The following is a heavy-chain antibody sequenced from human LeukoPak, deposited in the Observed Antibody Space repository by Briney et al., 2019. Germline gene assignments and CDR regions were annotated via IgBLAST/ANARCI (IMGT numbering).Heavy chain of an antibody. CDR3: AKQLIGLIAATLH. J-gene: IGHJ4*02. CDR1: GFTFSSYW. CDR2: IKQDGSEK. Sequence: GGSLRLSCAASGFTFSSYWMSWVRQAPGKGLEWVANIKQDGSEKYYVDSVKGRFTISRDNAKNSLYLQMNSLRAEDTAVYYCAKQLIGLIAATLHWGQGTLVTVSS. V-gene: IGHV3-7*01. D-gene: IGHD2-15*01.